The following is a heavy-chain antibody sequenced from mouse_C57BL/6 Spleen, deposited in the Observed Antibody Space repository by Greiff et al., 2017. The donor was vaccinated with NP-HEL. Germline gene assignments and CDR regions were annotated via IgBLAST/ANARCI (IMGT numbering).Heavy chain of an antibody. Sequence: QVQLQQPGAELVMPGASVKLSCKASGYTFTSYWMHWVKQRPGQGLEWIGEIDPSDSYTNYNQKFKGKSTLTVDKSSSTAYMQLSSLTSEDSAVYYYASWGGLRDYAMGDWGQGTSVTVDS. J-gene: IGHJ4*01. CDR2: IDPSDSYT. V-gene: IGHV1-69*01. CDR1: GYTFTSYW. CDR3: ASWGGLRDYAMGD. D-gene: IGHD2-2*01.